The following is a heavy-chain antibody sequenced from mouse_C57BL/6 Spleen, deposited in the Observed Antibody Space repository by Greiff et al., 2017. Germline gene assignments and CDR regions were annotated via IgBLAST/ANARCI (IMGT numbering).Heavy chain of an antibody. CDR1: GFTFTDYY. Sequence: EVQLQESGGGLVQPGGSLSLSCAASGFTFTDYYMSWVRQPPGKALEWLGFIRNKANAYTTEYSPSVKGRFTISRDNSQSILYLQMNALRADDSATYYCARLPPSFIDAMDYWGQGTSVTVSS. CDR2: IRNKANAYTT. CDR3: ARLPPSFIDAMDY. V-gene: IGHV7-3*01. D-gene: IGHD1-1*01. J-gene: IGHJ4*01.